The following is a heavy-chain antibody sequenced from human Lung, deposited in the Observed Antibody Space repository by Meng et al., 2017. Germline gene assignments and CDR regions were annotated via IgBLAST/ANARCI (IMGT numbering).Heavy chain of an antibody. D-gene: IGHD4-11*01. CDR1: GGSFSDYY. J-gene: IGHJ4*02. Sequence: GSLRLSCVVSGGSFSDYYWSWIRQPPGQGLEWIGEINHSWSTNYNPSLESRATISVDTSQNNLSLKLSSVTAADSAVYCCARGPTTMAHDFDYWGQGTLVTVSS. CDR2: INHSWST. CDR3: ARGPTTMAHDFDY. V-gene: IGHV4-34*01.